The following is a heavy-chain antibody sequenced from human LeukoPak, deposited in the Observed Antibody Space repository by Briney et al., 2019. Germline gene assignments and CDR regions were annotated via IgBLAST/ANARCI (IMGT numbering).Heavy chain of an antibody. J-gene: IGHJ4*02. Sequence: PGGSLRLSCAASGFTFDDYAMHWVRQAPGKGLEWVSGISWNSGSIGYADSVKGRFTISRDNAKNSLYLQMNSLRAEDMALYYCAKGMITFEGVIVAIFDYWGQGTLVTVSS. CDR1: GFTFDDYA. CDR3: AKGMITFEGVIVAIFDY. V-gene: IGHV3-9*03. D-gene: IGHD3-16*02. CDR2: ISWNSGSI.